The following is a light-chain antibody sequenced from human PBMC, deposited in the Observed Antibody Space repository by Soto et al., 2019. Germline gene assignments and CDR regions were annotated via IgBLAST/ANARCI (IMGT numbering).Light chain of an antibody. J-gene: IGKJ5*01. CDR1: QSVSSY. CDR3: QRRSKGPAIT. CDR2: DAS. V-gene: IGKV3-11*01. Sequence: EIVLTQSPATLSLSPGERATLSCRASQSVSSYLAWYQQKPGQAPRLLIYDASNRATGLPARFSGSGSGTNFPLPTSSLEPEDLAVNYCQRRSKGPAITCGQGTGLEIK.